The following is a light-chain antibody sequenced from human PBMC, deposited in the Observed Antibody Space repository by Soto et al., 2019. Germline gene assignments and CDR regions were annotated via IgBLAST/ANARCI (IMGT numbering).Light chain of an antibody. V-gene: IGLV2-14*03. CDR1: SSDVGGYNY. Sequence: QSVLTQPASVSGSPGQSITISCTGTSSDVGGYNYVSWYQQHPGKAPKLMIYDVGNRPSGVSNRFSGSKSGNTASLTISGLQAEDEADYYCSSYISSSTLVIFGGGTKLTVL. CDR2: DVG. J-gene: IGLJ2*01. CDR3: SSYISSSTLVI.